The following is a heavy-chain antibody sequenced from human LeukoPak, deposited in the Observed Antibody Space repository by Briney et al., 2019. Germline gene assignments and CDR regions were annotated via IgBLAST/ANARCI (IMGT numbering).Heavy chain of an antibody. D-gene: IGHD3-3*01. CDR2: FNPRGGST. Sequence: ASVKVSCKASGYAFSRYNLHWVRQAPGQGLEWMGTFNPRGGSTSYAQKFQGRVTMTRDTSISTAYMELSRLRSDDTAVYYCARRGSEWSEIDYWGQGTLVTVSS. CDR3: ARRGSEWSEIDY. V-gene: IGHV1-46*03. CDR1: GYAFSRYN. J-gene: IGHJ4*02.